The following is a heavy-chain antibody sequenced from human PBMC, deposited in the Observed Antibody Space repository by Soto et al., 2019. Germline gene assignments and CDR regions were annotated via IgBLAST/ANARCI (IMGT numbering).Heavy chain of an antibody. CDR3: ARGGDYYDSSGDDAFDI. V-gene: IGHV1-8*01. J-gene: IGHJ3*02. D-gene: IGHD3-22*01. CDR2: MNPNSGNT. CDR1: GYTFTSYD. Sequence: ASVKVSCKASGYTFTSYDINWVRQATGQGLEWMGRMNPNSGNTGYAQKFQGRVTMTRNTSISTAYMELSSLRSEDTAVYYCARGGDYYDSSGDDAFDIWGQGTMVTVSS.